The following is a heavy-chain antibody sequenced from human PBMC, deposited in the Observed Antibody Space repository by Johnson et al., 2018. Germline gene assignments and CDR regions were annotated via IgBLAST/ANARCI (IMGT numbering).Heavy chain of an antibody. Sequence: QVQLVQSGGGVVQPGRSLRLSCAASGFTFSSYGMHWVRQAPGKGLEWVAVISYDGSRKYYVDSVKGRFTISRDNAKNSLYLQMNSRRAEDTAVYYWARDKGWVYGGMDVWGQGTTVTVSS. CDR2: ISYDGSRK. CDR3: ARDKGWVYGGMDV. J-gene: IGHJ6*02. CDR1: GFTFSSYG. V-gene: IGHV3-30*03. D-gene: IGHD2/OR15-2a*01.